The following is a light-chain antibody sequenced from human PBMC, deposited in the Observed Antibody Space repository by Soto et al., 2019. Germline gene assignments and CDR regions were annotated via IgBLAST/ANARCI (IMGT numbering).Light chain of an antibody. Sequence: IVLTQSTSTLSLSPGERATVSFMASETIVRAYFAWYQHRPGRTPRLVLSATSKSAAGIPDMFGGSGSGADFTLTVRVGEPEDIAVYYCHKYATSPFSFGQWT. CDR2: ATS. J-gene: IGKJ1*01. CDR3: HKYATSPFSFGQWT. V-gene: IGKV3-20*01. CDR1: ETIVRAY.